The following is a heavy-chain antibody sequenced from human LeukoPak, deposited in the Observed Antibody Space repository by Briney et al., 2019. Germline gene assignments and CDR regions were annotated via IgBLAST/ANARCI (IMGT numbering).Heavy chain of an antibody. Sequence: PGGSLRLSCAASGFTFSSYSMNWVRQAPGKGLEWVSSISSSSGYIYYADSVKGRFTISRDNSKNTLYLQMNSLRAEDTAVYYCARRRQQLANWFDPWGQGTLVTVSS. CDR2: ISSSSGYI. V-gene: IGHV3-21*04. D-gene: IGHD6-13*01. CDR3: ARRRQQLANWFDP. CDR1: GFTFSSYS. J-gene: IGHJ5*02.